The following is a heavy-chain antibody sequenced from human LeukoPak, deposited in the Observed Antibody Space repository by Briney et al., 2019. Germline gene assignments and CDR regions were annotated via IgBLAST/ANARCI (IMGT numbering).Heavy chain of an antibody. J-gene: IGHJ5*02. CDR2: ISDSGST. D-gene: IGHD6-19*01. V-gene: IGHV4-39*01. CDR1: GGSISSSSYY. Sequence: SETLSLTCTVSGGSISSSSYYWGWIRQPPGKGLEWIGSISDSGSTYYNPSLKSRVTIFVDTSKNQCSLKLNSVTAADTAAYYCASTGYTSGRWFDPWGQGTLVTVSS. CDR3: ASTGYTSGRWFDP.